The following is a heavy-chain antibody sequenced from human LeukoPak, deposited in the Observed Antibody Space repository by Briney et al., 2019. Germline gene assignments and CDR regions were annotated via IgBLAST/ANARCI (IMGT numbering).Heavy chain of an antibody. CDR3: GRSTNYGDGWFGP. CDR1: GGSFSTYT. J-gene: IGHJ5*02. D-gene: IGHD4/OR15-4a*01. Sequence: SVKVSCKSSGGSFSTYTISWVRQAPGQRPEWMGGILPGLPTPNYAQKFQGRVTISADEYTRTAYMELNSLRSDDTAMYYCGRSTNYGDGWFGPWGQGTLVTVSS. CDR2: ILPGLPTP. V-gene: IGHV1-69*13.